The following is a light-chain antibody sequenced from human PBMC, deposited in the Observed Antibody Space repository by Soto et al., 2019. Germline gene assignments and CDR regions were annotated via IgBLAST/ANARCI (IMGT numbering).Light chain of an antibody. CDR3: SSWTRTSTVV. J-gene: IGLJ2*01. CDR2: EVS. V-gene: IGLV2-14*01. CDR1: SSDVGGYKY. Sequence: QSALTQPASVSGSPGQSITISCTGTSSDVGGYKYVSWYQQHPDKAPKLMISEVSDRPSGVSTRFSGSKSGNTASLTISGLQADDEADYYCSSWTRTSTVVFGGGTKVTVL.